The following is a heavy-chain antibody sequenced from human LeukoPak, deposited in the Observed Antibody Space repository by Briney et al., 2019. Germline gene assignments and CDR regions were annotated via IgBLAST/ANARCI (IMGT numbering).Heavy chain of an antibody. CDR1: GFTFTTYW. V-gene: IGHV3-74*01. Sequence: PSGGSLRLSCAASGFTFTTYWMHWVRQAPGKGLVWVSHINSDGSITSYADSVKGRFTVSRDNSKNTLYLQMNSLRAEDAAVYYCAQQVGYCSSGNCYFTYWGQGTLVTVSS. CDR2: INSDGSIT. D-gene: IGHD2-15*01. J-gene: IGHJ1*01. CDR3: AQQVGYCSSGNCYFTY.